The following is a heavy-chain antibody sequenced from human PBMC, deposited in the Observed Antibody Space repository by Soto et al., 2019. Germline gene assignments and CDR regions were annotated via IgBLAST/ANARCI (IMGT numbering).Heavy chain of an antibody. CDR1: GFTFSSYS. Sequence: GGSLRLSCAAAGFTFSSYSMNWVRQAPGKGLEWVSSISSSSSYIYYADSVKGRFTISRDNAKNSLYLQMNSLRAEDTAVYYCARALARGSSGWYLDYWGQGTLVTVSS. V-gene: IGHV3-21*01. J-gene: IGHJ4*02. D-gene: IGHD6-19*01. CDR2: ISSSSSYI. CDR3: ARALARGSSGWYLDY.